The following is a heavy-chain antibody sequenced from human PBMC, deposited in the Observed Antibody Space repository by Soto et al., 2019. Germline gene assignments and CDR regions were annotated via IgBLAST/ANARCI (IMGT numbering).Heavy chain of an antibody. J-gene: IGHJ5*02. CDR2: VFYTGST. Sequence: KTSETLSLTCTVSGGSISSYRWSWIRQSPGKGLEWIGYVFYTGSTKYNPALKRRVTISVDTSKNQFSLKLSSVSAADTGLYYCARSYSGTFYGYDTWGQGILVTVSS. CDR1: GGSISSYR. V-gene: IGHV4-59*01. D-gene: IGHD1-26*01. CDR3: ARSYSGTFYGYDT.